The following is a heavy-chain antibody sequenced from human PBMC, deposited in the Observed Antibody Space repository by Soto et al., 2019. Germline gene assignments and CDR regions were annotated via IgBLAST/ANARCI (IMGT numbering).Heavy chain of an antibody. D-gene: IGHD3-10*01. CDR3: AREDPLLWFGELLHNWFDP. Sequence: QVQLQESGPGLVKPSETLSLTCTVSGGSISSYYWSWIRQPAGKGLEWIGRIYTSGSTNYNPFLKSRVTMSVDTSKNQFSLKLSSVTAADTAVYYCAREDPLLWFGELLHNWFDPWGQGTLVTVSS. CDR1: GGSISSYY. CDR2: IYTSGST. J-gene: IGHJ5*02. V-gene: IGHV4-4*07.